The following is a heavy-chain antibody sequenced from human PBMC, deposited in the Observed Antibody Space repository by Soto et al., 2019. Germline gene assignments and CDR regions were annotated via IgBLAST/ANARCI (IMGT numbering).Heavy chain of an antibody. Sequence: GGSLRLSCAASGFTVSNNYLRWVRQAPGKGLEWVSSISSSSSYIYYANSVKGRFTISRDNAKNSLYLQMNSLRAEDTAVYYCASGVYSSKSAGNAFDIWGQGTMVTVSS. CDR1: GFTVSNNY. V-gene: IGHV3-21*01. D-gene: IGHD6-13*01. J-gene: IGHJ3*02. CDR3: ASGVYSSKSAGNAFDI. CDR2: ISSSSSYI.